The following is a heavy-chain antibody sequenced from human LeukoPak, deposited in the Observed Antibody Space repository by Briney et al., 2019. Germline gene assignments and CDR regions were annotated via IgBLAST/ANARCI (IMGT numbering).Heavy chain of an antibody. D-gene: IGHD2-15*01. J-gene: IGHJ4*02. CDR2: ITGSDDDT. V-gene: IGHV3-23*01. CDR3: AKGSANSRPYYFDY. CDR1: GFTFSTSA. Sequence: GGSLRLSCAASGFTFSTSAMSWVRQAPGKGLEWVSAITGSDDDTYHADSVKGRFTISRDNSKNTLYLQMNSLRAEDTAIYHCAKGSANSRPYYFDYWGQGTLVTVSS.